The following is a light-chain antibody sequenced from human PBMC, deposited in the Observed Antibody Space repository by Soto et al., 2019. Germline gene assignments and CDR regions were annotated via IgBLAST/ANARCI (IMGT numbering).Light chain of an antibody. CDR2: DVT. CDR1: SSDIGGYNS. J-gene: IGLJ1*01. Sequence: QSALTQSPSASGSPGQSVTISCTGTSSDIGGYNSVSWYQQHPGKAPKVMIYDVTKRPSGVPDRFSGSKSGNTASLTVSALXAEDEADYYCSSYTDRKNLVFGTGTKV. CDR3: SSYTDRKNLV. V-gene: IGLV2-8*01.